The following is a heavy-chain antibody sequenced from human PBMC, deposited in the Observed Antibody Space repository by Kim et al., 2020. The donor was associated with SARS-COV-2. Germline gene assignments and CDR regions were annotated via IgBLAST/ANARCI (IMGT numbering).Heavy chain of an antibody. Sequence: NPSLKSRVTISVDTSKNQFSLKLSSVTAADTAVYYCARDLPQEISAAGDYWGQGTLVTVSS. CDR3: ARDLPQEISAAGDY. J-gene: IGHJ4*02. V-gene: IGHV4-30-2*04. D-gene: IGHD6-13*01.